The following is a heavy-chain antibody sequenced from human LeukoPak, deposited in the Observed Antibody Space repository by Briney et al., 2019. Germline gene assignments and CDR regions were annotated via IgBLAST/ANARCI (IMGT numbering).Heavy chain of an antibody. CDR3: ARTIVVTGRDVFDI. J-gene: IGHJ3*02. D-gene: IGHD5-12*01. CDR1: GFTFSSYA. CDR2: ISHDGSKT. Sequence: GGSLRLSCAASGFTFSSYAMHWVRQAPGKGLEWVAVISHDGSKTYYADSVQGRFTISRDNSKNTLYLQMNSLRVEDTAVYYCARTIVVTGRDVFDIWGQGTLVTVSS. V-gene: IGHV3-30-3*01.